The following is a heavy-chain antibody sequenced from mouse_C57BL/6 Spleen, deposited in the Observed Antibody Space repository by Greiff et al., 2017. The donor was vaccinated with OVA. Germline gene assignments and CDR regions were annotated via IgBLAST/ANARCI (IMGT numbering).Heavy chain of an antibody. CDR3: ARGSAYYSNFFDY. D-gene: IGHD2-5*01. J-gene: IGHJ2*01. V-gene: IGHV3-6*01. CDR1: GYSITSGYY. Sequence: EVQLQESGPGLVKPSQSLSLTCSVTGYSITSGYYWNWIRQFPGNKLEWMGYISYDGSNNYNPSLKNRISITRDTSKNQFFLKLNSVTTEDTATYYCARGSAYYSNFFDYWGQGTTLTVSS. CDR2: ISYDGSN.